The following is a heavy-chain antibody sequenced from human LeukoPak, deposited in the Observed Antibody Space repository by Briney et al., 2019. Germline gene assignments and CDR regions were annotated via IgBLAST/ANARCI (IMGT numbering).Heavy chain of an antibody. CDR3: ARQWRVGAIAFDY. CDR1: GGSISSSSYY. J-gene: IGHJ4*02. Sequence: SETLSLTCTVSGGSISSSSYYWGWIRQPPGKGLEWIGSIYYSGSTYYNPSLKSRVTISVDTSKNQFSLKLSSVTAADTAVYYCARQWRVGAIAFDYWGQGTLVTVSS. D-gene: IGHD1-26*01. CDR2: IYYSGST. V-gene: IGHV4-39*01.